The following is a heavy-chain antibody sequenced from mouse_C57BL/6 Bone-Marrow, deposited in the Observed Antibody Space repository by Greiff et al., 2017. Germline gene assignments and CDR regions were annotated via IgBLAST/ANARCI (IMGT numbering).Heavy chain of an antibody. CDR3: ARPTGDAMDY. D-gene: IGHD1-1*01. CDR1: GYTFTSYW. CDR2: IYPGSGST. V-gene: IGHV1-55*01. Sequence: QVQLQQPGAELVKPGASVKMSCKASGYTFTSYWITWVKQRPGQGLEWIGDIYPGSGSTNYNEKFKSQATLTVDTSSSTAYLQLRSLTSEDSEVYYCARPTGDAMDYWGQGTSVTVSS. J-gene: IGHJ4*01.